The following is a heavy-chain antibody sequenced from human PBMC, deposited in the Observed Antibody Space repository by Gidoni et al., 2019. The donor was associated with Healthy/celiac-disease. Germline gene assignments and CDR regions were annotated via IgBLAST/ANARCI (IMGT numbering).Heavy chain of an antibody. Sequence: EVQLVESGGGLVKPGGSLRFSCAASGFTLSNAWMSWVRQAPGKGLEWVGRIKSKTDGGTTDYAAPVKGRFTISRDDSKNTLYLQMNSLKTEDTAVYYCTTDSSGYDFWSGYYNFDYWGQGTLVTVSS. J-gene: IGHJ4*02. D-gene: IGHD3-3*01. CDR1: GFTLSNAW. V-gene: IGHV3-15*01. CDR2: IKSKTDGGTT. CDR3: TTDSSGYDFWSGYYNFDY.